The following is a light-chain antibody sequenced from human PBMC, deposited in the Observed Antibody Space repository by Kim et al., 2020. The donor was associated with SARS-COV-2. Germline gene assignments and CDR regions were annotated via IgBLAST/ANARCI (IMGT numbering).Light chain of an antibody. J-gene: IGKJ5*01. Sequence: DIVMTQSPDSLAVSLGERATINCKPSQSVLSSSNNKNYLLWYQQKPGQPPKLLIYWASTRESGVPDRFSGSGSGTDFTLTISSLQAEDVAVYYCQQYYSSPITFGQGTRLEIK. CDR3: QQYYSSPIT. V-gene: IGKV4-1*01. CDR1: QSVLSSSNNKNY. CDR2: WAS.